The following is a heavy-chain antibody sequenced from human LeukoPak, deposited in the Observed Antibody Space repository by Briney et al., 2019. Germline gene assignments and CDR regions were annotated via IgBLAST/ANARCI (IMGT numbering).Heavy chain of an antibody. CDR2: TYYRSRWFY. J-gene: IGHJ4*02. CDR3: ARAPHGSGCDY. Sequence: PSQTLSLTCAISGDSVSSNSATWIWLRQSPSRGLEWLGRTYYRSRWFYDYGLSVGSRITVNPDTSTNQFSLQLNSVTPEDTAVYYCARAPHGSGCDYWSQGTLVTVSS. CDR1: GDSVSSNSAT. V-gene: IGHV6-1*01. D-gene: IGHD6-19*01.